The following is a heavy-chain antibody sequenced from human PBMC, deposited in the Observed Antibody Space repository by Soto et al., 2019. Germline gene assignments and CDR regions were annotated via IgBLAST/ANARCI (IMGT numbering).Heavy chain of an antibody. CDR2: IYPGDSDT. J-gene: IGHJ6*02. Sequence: GESLKISCKGSGYTFTNYWIGWVRQMPGKGLEWMGIIYPGDSDTKFNPSFQGQVTISADKSITTTYLQWSSLKASDTAIYYCAASIFYYGMDVWGQGTTVTVSS. CDR3: AASIFYYGMDV. CDR1: GYTFTNYW. V-gene: IGHV5-51*01.